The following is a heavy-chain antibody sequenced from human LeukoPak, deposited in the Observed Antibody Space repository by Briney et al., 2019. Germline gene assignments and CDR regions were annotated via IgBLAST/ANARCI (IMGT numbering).Heavy chain of an antibody. CDR1: GFTFSSYA. CDR2: ISGSGGST. D-gene: IGHD4-17*01. CDR3: AKALTVTTWIPLDY. J-gene: IGHJ4*02. Sequence: GGSLRLSCAASGFTFSSYAMSWVRQAPGKGLEWVSAISGSGGSTYYADSVKGRFTISRDNSKNTLYLQMNSLRAEDTAVYYCAKALTVTTWIPLDYWGQGTLVTVSS. V-gene: IGHV3-23*01.